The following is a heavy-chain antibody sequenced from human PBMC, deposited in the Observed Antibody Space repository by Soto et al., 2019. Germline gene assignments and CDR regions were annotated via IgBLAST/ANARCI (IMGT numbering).Heavy chain of an antibody. CDR3: QVGGDLGELSLDAFDI. J-gene: IGHJ3*02. CDR1: GYTFTSYG. Sequence: QVQLVQSGAEVKKPGASVKVSCKASGYTFTSYGISWVRQAPGQGLEWMGWISAYNGNTNYAQKLQGRATMTTTTSRSTAYRGRGSLSSDDTAVYYCQVGGDLGELSLDAFDIWGQGTMVTVSS. D-gene: IGHD3-16*02. V-gene: IGHV1-18*01. CDR2: ISAYNGNT.